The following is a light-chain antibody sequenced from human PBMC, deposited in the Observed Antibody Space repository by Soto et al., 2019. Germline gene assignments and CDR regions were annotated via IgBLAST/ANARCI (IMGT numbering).Light chain of an antibody. J-gene: IGKJ2*01. CDR3: QQRSNWLLYT. Sequence: EIVLTQSPATLSLSPGERATLSCRASQSVSSYLAWYQQKPGQAPRLLIYDASNRATGIPARFSGSGSGTDFTLPIRSLEPEDFAVYYCQQRSNWLLYTFGQGTKLEIK. CDR2: DAS. CDR1: QSVSSY. V-gene: IGKV3-11*01.